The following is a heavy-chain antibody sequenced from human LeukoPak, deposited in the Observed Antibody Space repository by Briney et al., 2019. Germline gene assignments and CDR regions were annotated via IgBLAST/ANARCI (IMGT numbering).Heavy chain of an antibody. CDR3: ARGSRWRFGEFSGFKWFDP. CDR2: IYTSGST. CDR1: GGSISSVSDY. V-gene: IGHV4-61*02. D-gene: IGHD3-10*01. J-gene: IGHJ5*02. Sequence: PSETLSLTCTVSGGSISSVSDYWSWIRQPAGKGLEWIGRIYTSGSTNYNPSVKSRVTISVDTSTNQFSLKLSSVTAADTAVYYCARGSRWRFGEFSGFKWFDPWGQGTLVTVSS.